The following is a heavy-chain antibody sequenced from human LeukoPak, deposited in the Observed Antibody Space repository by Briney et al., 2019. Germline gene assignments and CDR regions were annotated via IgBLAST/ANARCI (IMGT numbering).Heavy chain of an antibody. D-gene: IGHD6-6*01. CDR1: GFTFSSYG. J-gene: IGHJ4*02. V-gene: IGHV3-33*06. CDR2: IWYDGSNK. CDR3: AKGRYSNSHYLADD. Sequence: GRSLRLSCAASGFTFSSYGMHWVRQAPGKGLEWVAVIWYDGSNKYYADSVKGRFTISRDNSKNTLSVQMNSLRAEDTAVYYCAKGRYSNSHYLADDWGQGTLVTVSS.